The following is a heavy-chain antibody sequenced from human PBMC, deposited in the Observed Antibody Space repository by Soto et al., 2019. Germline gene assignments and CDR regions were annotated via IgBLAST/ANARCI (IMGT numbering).Heavy chain of an antibody. V-gene: IGHV6-1*01. J-gene: IGHJ4*01. CDR2: TYYRSKWYY. CDR1: GDSVSSNSAG. D-gene: IGHD1-26*01. CDR3: ARGQQYSGRIFDY. Sequence: SQTLSLTCAITGDSVSSNSAGWSWVRQSPSRGLEWLGRTYYRSKWYYEYAVSVRGRITINPDTSKNQYSLQLNSVTPEDTAVYFCARGQQYSGRIFDYCGQGTLVTSPQ.